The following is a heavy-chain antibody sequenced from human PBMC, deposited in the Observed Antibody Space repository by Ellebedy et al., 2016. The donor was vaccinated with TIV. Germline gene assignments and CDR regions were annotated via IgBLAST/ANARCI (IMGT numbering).Heavy chain of an antibody. V-gene: IGHV3-74*01. J-gene: IGHJ4*02. D-gene: IGHD4-11*01. Sequence: PGGSLRLSFAASGFTFTSYWMHWVRQAPGKGLVWVSRINGEGISTTYADSVRGRFTISRDNAKNTVYLQMNSLRAEDTAVYYCGRQYDYWGQGVLVTVSS. CDR1: GFTFTSYW. CDR3: GRQYDY. CDR2: INGEGIST.